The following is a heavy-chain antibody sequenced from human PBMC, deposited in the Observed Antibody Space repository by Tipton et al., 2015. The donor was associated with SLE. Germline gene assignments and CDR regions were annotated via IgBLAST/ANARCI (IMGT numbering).Heavy chain of an antibody. Sequence: LTCAASGFTFSSYAMSWVRQAPGKGLEWVSAISGSGGSTYYADSVKGRFTISRDNSKNTLYLQMNSLRAEDTAVYYCAKDGAVCTGGVCYPPYYYYYGMDVWGQGTTVTVSS. J-gene: IGHJ6*02. CDR2: ISGSGGST. CDR3: AKDGAVCTGGVCYPPYYYYYGMDV. CDR1: GFTFSSYA. D-gene: IGHD2-8*02. V-gene: IGHV3-23*01.